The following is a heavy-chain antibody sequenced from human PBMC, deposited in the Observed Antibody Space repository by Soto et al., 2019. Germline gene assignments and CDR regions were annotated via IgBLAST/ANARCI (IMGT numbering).Heavy chain of an antibody. CDR3: AREGDDYIWGSYRTTDAFDI. CDR1: GFTFSSYS. V-gene: IGHV3-21*01. Sequence: GGSLRLSCAASGFTFSSYSMNWVRQAPGKGLEWVSSISSSSSYIYYADSVKGRFTISRDNAKNSLYLQMNSLRAEDTAVYYCAREGDDYIWGSYRTTDAFDIWGQGTMVTVSS. D-gene: IGHD3-16*02. CDR2: ISSSSSYI. J-gene: IGHJ3*02.